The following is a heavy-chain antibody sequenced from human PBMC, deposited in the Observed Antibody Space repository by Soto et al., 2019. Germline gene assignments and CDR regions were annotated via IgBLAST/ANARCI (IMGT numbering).Heavy chain of an antibody. CDR3: ARGYYYGSERKDAFDI. J-gene: IGHJ3*02. D-gene: IGHD3-10*01. Sequence: PSETLSLTCAVYGGSFSGYYWSWIRQPPGKGLEWIGEINHSGSTNYNPSLKSRVTISVDTSKNQFSLKLSSVTAADTAVYYCARGYYYGSERKDAFDIWGQGTMVTVSS. V-gene: IGHV4-34*01. CDR2: INHSGST. CDR1: GGSFSGYY.